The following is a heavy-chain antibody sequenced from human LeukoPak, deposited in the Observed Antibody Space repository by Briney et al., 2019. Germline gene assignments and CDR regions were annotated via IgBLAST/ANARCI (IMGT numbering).Heavy chain of an antibody. V-gene: IGHV1-2*02. J-gene: IGHJ4*02. CDR3: ERDPGGSSSRLFDY. D-gene: IGHD6-13*01. CDR2: INPNSGGT. CDR1: GYTFTGYY. Sequence: GASVKVSCKASGYTFTGYYMHWVRQAPGQGLEWMGWINPNSGGTNYAQKFQGRVTMTRDTSISTAYMELSRLRSDDTAVYYCERDPGGSSSRLFDYWGQGTLVSVSS.